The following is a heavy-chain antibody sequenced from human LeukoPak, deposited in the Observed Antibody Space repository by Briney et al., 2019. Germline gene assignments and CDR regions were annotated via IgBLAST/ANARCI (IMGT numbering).Heavy chain of an antibody. Sequence: SVKVSCKASEGTFSSYAISWVRQAPGQGLEWMGRIIPILGIANYAQKFQGRVTITADKSTSTAYMELSSLRSEDTAVYYCARDGYSGYPHDAFDIWGQGTMVTVSS. D-gene: IGHD5-12*01. CDR2: IIPILGIA. J-gene: IGHJ3*02. CDR1: EGTFSSYA. V-gene: IGHV1-69*04. CDR3: ARDGYSGYPHDAFDI.